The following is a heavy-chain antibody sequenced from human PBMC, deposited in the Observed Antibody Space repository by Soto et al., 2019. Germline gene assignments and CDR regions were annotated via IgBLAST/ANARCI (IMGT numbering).Heavy chain of an antibody. J-gene: IGHJ4*02. V-gene: IGHV3-21*01. CDR2: ISSSSSYI. CDR1: VFTFSSYS. D-gene: IGHD6-6*01. CDR3: ARIEYSSSHFDY. Sequence: PGVSLRLSCAASVFTFSSYSMNWVRQAPGKGLEWVSSISSSSSYIYYADSVKGRFNISRDNAKNSLYLQMNSLRAEDTAVYYCARIEYSSSHFDYWGQGTLVTVSS.